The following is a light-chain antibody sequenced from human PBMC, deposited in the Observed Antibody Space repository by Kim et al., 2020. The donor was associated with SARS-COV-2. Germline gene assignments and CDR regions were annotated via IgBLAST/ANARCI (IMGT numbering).Light chain of an antibody. V-gene: IGKV3-20*01. Sequence: EIVLTQSPGTLSLSPGERATLSCRASQSLSSSSLAWYQQKRGQAPRLLIYGSSTRATGIPDRFSGSGSGTDFTLTISRLEPEDFAVYSCQQYGRSPTFGQGTKVDIK. CDR2: GSS. CDR1: QSLSSSS. J-gene: IGKJ1*01. CDR3: QQYGRSPT.